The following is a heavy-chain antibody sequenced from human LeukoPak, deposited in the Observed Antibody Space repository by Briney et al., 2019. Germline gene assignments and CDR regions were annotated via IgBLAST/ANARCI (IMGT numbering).Heavy chain of an antibody. CDR3: ARAAGITIFGVVIPNWFDP. Sequence: SETLSLTCAVYGGSFSGYYWSWIRQPPGKGLEWIGEINHSGSTNYNPSLKSRVTISVDTSKNQFSLRLSSVTAADTAVYYCARAAGITIFGVVIPNWFDPWGQGTLVTVSS. CDR1: GGSFSGYY. CDR2: INHSGST. D-gene: IGHD3-3*01. J-gene: IGHJ5*02. V-gene: IGHV4-34*01.